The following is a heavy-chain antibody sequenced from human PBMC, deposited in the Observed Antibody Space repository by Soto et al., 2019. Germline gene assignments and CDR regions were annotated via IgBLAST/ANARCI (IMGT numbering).Heavy chain of an antibody. CDR3: VRDRLGGAFDI. CDR2: ISTTSTTI. J-gene: IGHJ3*02. D-gene: IGHD3-16*01. Sequence: PGGSLRLSCAASGFSFSTYDMNWVRQAPGKGLEWLSFISTTSTTIYYADSVKGRFTISRDNAKNSLYLQVDSLRVEDTAVYYCVRDRLGGAFDIWGQGTMVTVSS. V-gene: IGHV3-48*01. CDR1: GFSFSTYD.